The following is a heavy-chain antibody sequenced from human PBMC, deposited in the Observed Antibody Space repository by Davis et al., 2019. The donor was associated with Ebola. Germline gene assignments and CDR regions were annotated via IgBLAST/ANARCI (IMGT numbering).Heavy chain of an antibody. V-gene: IGHV3-9*01. CDR2: ISWNSGSI. CDR1: GFTFDAYA. D-gene: IGHD3-22*01. CDR3: AKNKGNYYDSSGLNCYFDY. J-gene: IGHJ4*02. Sequence: GGSLRLSCAASGFTFDAYAMHWVRQAPGKGLEWVSGISWNSGSIGYADSVKGRFTISRDNAKNSLYLQMNSLRAEDTALYYCAKNKGNYYDSSGLNCYFDYWGQGTLVTVSS.